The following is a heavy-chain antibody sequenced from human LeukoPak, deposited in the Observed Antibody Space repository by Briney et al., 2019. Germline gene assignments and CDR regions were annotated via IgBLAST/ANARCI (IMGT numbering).Heavy chain of an antibody. Sequence: SETLSLTCTVSGGSISSGSYYWSWIRQPAGKGLEWIGRIYTSGSTNYNPSLKSRVTISVDTSKNQFSLKLNSVTAADTAVYYCAANYKPYYYYYYMDVWGKGTTVTVSS. J-gene: IGHJ6*03. D-gene: IGHD5-24*01. CDR2: IYTSGST. V-gene: IGHV4-61*02. CDR3: AANYKPYYYYYYMDV. CDR1: GGSISSGSYY.